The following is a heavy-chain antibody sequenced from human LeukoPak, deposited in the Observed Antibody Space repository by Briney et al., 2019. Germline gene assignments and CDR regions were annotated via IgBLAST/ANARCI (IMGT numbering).Heavy chain of an antibody. CDR1: GGSFSGYY. CDR3: ARWEESDAFDI. CDR2: INHSGST. Sequence: SETLSLTCAVYGGSFSGYYWSWIRQPPGKGLEWIGEINHSGSTNYNPSLKSRVTMSVDTSKNQFSLKLSSVTAADTAVYYCARWEESDAFDIWGQGTMVTVSS. J-gene: IGHJ3*02. D-gene: IGHD1-26*01. V-gene: IGHV4-34*01.